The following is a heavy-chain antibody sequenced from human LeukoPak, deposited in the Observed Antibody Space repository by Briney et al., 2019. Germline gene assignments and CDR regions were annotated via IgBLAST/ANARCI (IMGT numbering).Heavy chain of an antibody. D-gene: IGHD3-22*01. Sequence: PSETLSLTCTVSGGSIRSYYWSWIRQPPGQGLKSKEDIYYSGSTKYKPSLKSRVTISVDKSKNQFSLKLSSVTAADTAVYYCARSTGDYYDSMENAFDIWGQGTKVTVSS. CDR2: IYYSGST. CDR1: GGSIRSYY. V-gene: IGHV4-59*12. J-gene: IGHJ3*02. CDR3: ARSTGDYYDSMENAFDI.